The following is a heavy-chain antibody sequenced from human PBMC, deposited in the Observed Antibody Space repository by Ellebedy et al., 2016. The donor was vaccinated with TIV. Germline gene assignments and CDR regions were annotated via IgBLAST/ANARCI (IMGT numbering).Heavy chain of an antibody. V-gene: IGHV1-3*01. CDR1: VYTFTSHI. CDR3: ARDPEGAYYYGSAKFDY. D-gene: IGHD3-10*01. Sequence: ASVTVSCXASVYTFTSHIIHWVRQAPGQRLEWLGWINAGNGHTKYSQKFQGRVTITRDTSASTVYVEMSSLRSEDTAVFYCARDPEGAYYYGSAKFDYWGQGTLVTVSS. J-gene: IGHJ4*02. CDR2: INAGNGHT.